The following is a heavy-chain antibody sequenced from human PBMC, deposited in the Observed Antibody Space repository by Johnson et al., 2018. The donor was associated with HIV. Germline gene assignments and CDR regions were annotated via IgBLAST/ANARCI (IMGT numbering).Heavy chain of an antibody. V-gene: IGHV3-66*01. J-gene: IGHJ3*02. CDR1: GFTVSSNY. Sequence: VQLVESGGGVVQPGRSLRLSCGASGFTVSSNYMNWVRQAPGKGLEWVSVIYSGGNTYYADSVKGRFTLSRDNSKNTLYLQMNSLRAEDTAVYYCARDGESQQLPLGDALDIWGQGTMVTVSS. D-gene: IGHD6-13*01. CDR2: IYSGGNT. CDR3: ARDGESQQLPLGDALDI.